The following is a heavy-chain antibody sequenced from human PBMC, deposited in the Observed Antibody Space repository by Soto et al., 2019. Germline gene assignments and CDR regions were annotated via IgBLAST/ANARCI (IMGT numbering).Heavy chain of an antibody. J-gene: IGHJ4*02. CDR2: IKSKTDGGTT. CDR1: GFTFSNAW. Sequence: GSLRLSCAASGFTFSNAWMSWVRQAPGKGLEWVGRIKSKTDGGTTDYAAPVKGRFTISRDDSKNTLYLQMNSLKTEDTAVYYCARDQLDRLKPRETRYFDYWGQGTLVTVSS. D-gene: IGHD3-3*01. V-gene: IGHV3-15*01. CDR3: ARDQLDRLKPRETRYFDY.